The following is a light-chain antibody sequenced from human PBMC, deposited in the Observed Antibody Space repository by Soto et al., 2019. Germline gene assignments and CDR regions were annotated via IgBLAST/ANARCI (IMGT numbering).Light chain of an antibody. CDR1: SSDIGSYDL. CDR2: EGS. Sequence: QSALTQPASVSGSPGQSITISCTGTSSDIGSYDLVSWYQQHPGKAPKLMIYEGSKRPSGVSNRFSGSKSGNTASLTISGLQAEDEADYYCCSYAGTGTSHVVFGGGTQLTVL. CDR3: CSYAGTGTSHVV. J-gene: IGLJ2*01. V-gene: IGLV2-23*01.